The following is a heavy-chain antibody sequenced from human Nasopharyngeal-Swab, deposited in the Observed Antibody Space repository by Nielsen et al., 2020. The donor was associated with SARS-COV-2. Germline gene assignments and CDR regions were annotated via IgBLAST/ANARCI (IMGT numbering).Heavy chain of an antibody. CDR3: AKGLIWFGELFDP. CDR2: INHSGST. D-gene: IGHD3-10*01. Sequence: SETLSLTCAVYGGSFSGYYWSRIRRPPGKGLEWIGEINHSGSTNYNPSLKSRVTISVDTSKNQFSLKLSSVTAADTAVYYCAKGLIWFGELFDPWGQGTLVTVSS. J-gene: IGHJ5*02. CDR1: GGSFSGYY. V-gene: IGHV4-34*01.